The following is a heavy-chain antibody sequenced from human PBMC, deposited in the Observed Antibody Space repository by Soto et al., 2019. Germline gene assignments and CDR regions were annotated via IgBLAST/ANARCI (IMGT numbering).Heavy chain of an antibody. J-gene: IGHJ3*02. CDR3: AKWMGDYYDSSTFDAFDI. D-gene: IGHD3-22*01. Sequence: PGGSLRLSCAASGFTFSIYAMSWVRQAPGKGLEWVSAISGGGDSTYYADSVKGRFTISRDNLKNTLYLQMNSLRAVDTAVYYFAKWMGDYYDSSTFDAFDIWGQGTMVTVSS. V-gene: IGHV3-23*01. CDR2: ISGGGDST. CDR1: GFTFSIYA.